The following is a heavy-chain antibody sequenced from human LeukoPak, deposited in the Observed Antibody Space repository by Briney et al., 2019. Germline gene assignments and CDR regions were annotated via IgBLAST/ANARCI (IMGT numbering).Heavy chain of an antibody. CDR1: GGSVINTNW. CDR3: AREGGFYRPLDY. Sequence: SETLSLTCGVSGGSVINTNWWTWVRQPPGEGLEWIGEVHLDGRTNYNPSLESRLTMSVDVSENQVSLKLTSVTAADTAVYYCAREGGFYRPLDYSGQGTLVTVSS. J-gene: IGHJ4*02. V-gene: IGHV4-4*02. D-gene: IGHD3-3*01. CDR2: VHLDGRT.